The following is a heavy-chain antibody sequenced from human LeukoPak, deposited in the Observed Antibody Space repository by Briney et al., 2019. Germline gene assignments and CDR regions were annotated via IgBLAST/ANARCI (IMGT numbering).Heavy chain of an antibody. CDR1: GFTFISYW. V-gene: IGHV3-74*01. CDR3: ARDAPGNTALDY. CDR2: INGYGSST. D-gene: IGHD5-18*01. Sequence: PGGSLRLSCAASGFTFISYWMHWVRQAPGKGLVWVSRINGYGSSTDFADSVKGRFTISRDNAKNTLHLQMNSLRAEDTAVYYCARDAPGNTALDYWGQGTLVTVSS. J-gene: IGHJ4*02.